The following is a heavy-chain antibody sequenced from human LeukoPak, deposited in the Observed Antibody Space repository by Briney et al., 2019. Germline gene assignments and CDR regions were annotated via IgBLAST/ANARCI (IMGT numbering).Heavy chain of an antibody. CDR3: ARDRYCSSTSCDDAFDI. Sequence: SQTLSLTCAVSGGSISSGGYSWSWIRQPPGKGLEWIGYIYHSGSTYYNPSLKSRVTISVDRSKNQFSLKLSSVTAADTAVYYCARDRYCSSTSCDDAFDIWGQGTMVTVSS. D-gene: IGHD2-2*01. J-gene: IGHJ3*02. V-gene: IGHV4-30-2*01. CDR2: IYHSGST. CDR1: GGSISSGGYS.